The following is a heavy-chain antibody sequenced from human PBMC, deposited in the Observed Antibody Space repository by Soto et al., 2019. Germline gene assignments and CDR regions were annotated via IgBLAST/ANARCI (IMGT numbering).Heavy chain of an antibody. CDR2: IRGSGGST. CDR3: AKDQIRDIVVVVSATGFYY. Sequence: EVQLLESGGGLVQPGGSLRLSCAASGFTFSSYAMSWVRQAPGKGLEWGSAIRGSGGSTYYADSVKGRFPISRDNSKNTLYLQMNSLRAEDTAVYYCAKDQIRDIVVVVSATGFYYWGQGTLVSVFS. CDR1: GFTFSSYA. D-gene: IGHD2-15*01. J-gene: IGHJ4*02. V-gene: IGHV3-23*01.